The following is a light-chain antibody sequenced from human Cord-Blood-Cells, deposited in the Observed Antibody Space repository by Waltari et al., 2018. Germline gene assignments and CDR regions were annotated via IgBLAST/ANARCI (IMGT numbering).Light chain of an antibody. V-gene: IGLV4-60*03. CDR2: LEGSGSY. J-gene: IGLJ3*02. CDR3: ENWDSNTRV. CDR1: SGHSSYI. Sequence: QPVLTQSSSASASLGSSVKLTCTLSSGHSSYIIAWHQQQPGKAPPYLMKLEGSGSYNKGRGVPARFSGSSSGADRYLTLSHLQSEDEADYYCENWDSNTRVFGGGTKLTIL.